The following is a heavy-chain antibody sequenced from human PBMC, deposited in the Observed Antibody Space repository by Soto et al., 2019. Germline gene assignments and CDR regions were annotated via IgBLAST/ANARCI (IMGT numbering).Heavy chain of an antibody. D-gene: IGHD6-19*01. CDR3: ARHEQREADPFDY. CDR1: GDTVSSNSAT. V-gene: IGHV6-1*01. CDR2: TYYRSQWYS. J-gene: IGHJ4*02. Sequence: QLQQSGPGLVKPSQTLSLTCAISGDTVSSNSATWNWIRQSPSRGLEWLGRTYYRSQWYSDYALSVKSRITINPDTTKNQFSLHRTSVTPEDTAVYYCARHEQREADPFDYWGQGTLVTVSS.